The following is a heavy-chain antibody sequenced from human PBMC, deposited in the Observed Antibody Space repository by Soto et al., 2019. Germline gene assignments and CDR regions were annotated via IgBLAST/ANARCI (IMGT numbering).Heavy chain of an antibody. D-gene: IGHD2-8*01. CDR3: AKEDDAWTNGHFDI. V-gene: IGHV3-23*01. Sequence: EVQLLESGGGGVQPGGSLRFSCAASGFAFSYYDMGWVRQAPGKALEWVSGISGRGGSAYYADSVKGRFTLSRDNPKNTLYVQMNTLRSEDTTIYYCAKEDDAWTNGHFDICGQGTLVTVTS. CDR1: GFAFSYYD. J-gene: IGHJ3*02. CDR2: ISGRGGSA.